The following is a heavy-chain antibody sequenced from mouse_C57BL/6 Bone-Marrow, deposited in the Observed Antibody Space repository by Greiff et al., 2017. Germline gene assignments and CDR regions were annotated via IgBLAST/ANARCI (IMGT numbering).Heavy chain of an antibody. CDR3: ARRAYYDYDEAMDY. J-gene: IGHJ4*01. CDR1: GFTFSSYG. Sequence: EVHLVESGGDLVKPGGSLKLSCAASGFTFSSYGMSWVRQTPDKRLEWVATISSGGSYTYYPDSVKGRFTISRDNAKNTLYLQMSSLKSEDTAMXYCARRAYYDYDEAMDYWCQGTSVTVPS. CDR2: ISSGGSYT. D-gene: IGHD2-4*01. V-gene: IGHV5-6*01.